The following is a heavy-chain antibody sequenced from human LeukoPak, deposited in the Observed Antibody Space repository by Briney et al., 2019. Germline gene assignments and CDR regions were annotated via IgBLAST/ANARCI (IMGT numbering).Heavy chain of an antibody. CDR3: ARGYSYGYYFDY. V-gene: IGHV4-4*07. J-gene: IGHJ4*02. CDR2: IYTSGST. Sequence: SETLSLTCTVSGGSISSYYWSWIRQPGGKGLEWIGRIYTSGSTNYNPSLKSRVTISVDKSKNQFSLKLSSVTAADTAVYYCARGYSYGYYFDYWGQGTLVTVSS. D-gene: IGHD5-18*01. CDR1: GGSISSYY.